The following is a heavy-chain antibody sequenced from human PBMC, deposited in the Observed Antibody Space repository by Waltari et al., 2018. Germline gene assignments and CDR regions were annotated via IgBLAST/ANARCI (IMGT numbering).Heavy chain of an antibody. CDR3: VKGSSITIFGVVLDP. D-gene: IGHD3-3*01. J-gene: IGHJ5*02. V-gene: IGHV3-64D*08. CDR2: ISSNGGST. Sequence: EVQLVESGGGLVQPGGSLRLSCSASGFTFSSYAMHWVRQAPGKGLEYVSAISSNGGSTYYADSVKGRFTISRDNSKNTLYLQMSSLRAEDTAVYYCVKGSSITIFGVVLDPWGQGTLVTVSS. CDR1: GFTFSSYA.